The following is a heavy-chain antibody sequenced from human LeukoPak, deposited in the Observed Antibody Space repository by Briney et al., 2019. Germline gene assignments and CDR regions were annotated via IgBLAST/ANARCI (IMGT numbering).Heavy chain of an antibody. V-gene: IGHV4-34*01. Sequence: PSETLSLTCAVYGGSFSGYYWSWIRQPPGKGLEWIGEINHSGSTNYNPSLKSRVTISVDTSKNQFSLKLSSVTAADTAVYYCARRPGRWLRFSIDYWGQGTLVTVSS. CDR2: INHSGST. CDR3: ARRPGRWLRFSIDY. J-gene: IGHJ4*02. D-gene: IGHD5-12*01. CDR1: GGSFSGYY.